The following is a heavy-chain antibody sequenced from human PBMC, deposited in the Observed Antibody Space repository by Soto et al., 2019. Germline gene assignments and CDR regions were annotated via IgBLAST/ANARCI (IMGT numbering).Heavy chain of an antibody. CDR3: TTDHLVVVASFDI. Sequence: EVELVESGGGLVKPGGSLRLSCAGSGFTFSRAWMNWVRQAPGKGLEWVGRIKSKADGETIDYAAPVKGRFTISRDDSQNTLYLQMNSLETEDTAVYYCTTDHLVVVASFDIWGQGTLVTVSS. CDR1: GFTFSRAW. V-gene: IGHV3-15*07. CDR2: IKSKADGETI. D-gene: IGHD2-15*01. J-gene: IGHJ4*02.